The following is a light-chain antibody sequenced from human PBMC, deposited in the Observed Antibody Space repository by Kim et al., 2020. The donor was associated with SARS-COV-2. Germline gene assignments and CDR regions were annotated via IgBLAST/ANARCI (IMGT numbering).Light chain of an antibody. V-gene: IGLV1-44*01. CDR3: AAWDDSLNGWV. CDR2: SNK. CDR1: GSKVGSNT. J-gene: IGLJ3*02. Sequence: GQRVTISCSGSGSKVGSNTINWYRQRPGTAPKLLFYSNKQRPSGVPDRFSGSKSGTSATLAISGLQSEDEADYYCAAWDDSLNGWVFGGGTQLTVL.